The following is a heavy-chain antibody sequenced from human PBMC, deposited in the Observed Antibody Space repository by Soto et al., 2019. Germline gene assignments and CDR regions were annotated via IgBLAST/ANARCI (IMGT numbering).Heavy chain of an antibody. V-gene: IGHV4-59*11. CDR2: ISYSGST. Sequence: PSETLSLTCIVSGASMSSHYWTWLRQPPGKGLEWIGYISYSGSTYYNPSLKSRVTISADTSRNQFSLKLSSVIAADTAVYFCARADPDASVGFWGQGTLVTVSS. D-gene: IGHD3-16*01. J-gene: IGHJ4*02. CDR1: GASMSSHY. CDR3: ARADPDASVGF.